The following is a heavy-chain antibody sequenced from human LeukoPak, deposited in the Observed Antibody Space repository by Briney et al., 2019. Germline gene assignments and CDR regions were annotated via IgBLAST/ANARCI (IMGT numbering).Heavy chain of an antibody. V-gene: IGHV4-34*01. CDR1: GGSFSGYY. CDR3: ARGLRRRFLEWLPRYYFDY. J-gene: IGHJ4*02. D-gene: IGHD3-3*01. CDR2: INHSGST. Sequence: SETLSLTCAVYGGSFSGYYWSWIRQPPGKGLEWIREINHSGSTNYNPSLKSRVTISVDTSKNQFSLKLSSVTAADTAVYYCARGLRRRFLEWLPRYYFDYWGQGTLVTVSS.